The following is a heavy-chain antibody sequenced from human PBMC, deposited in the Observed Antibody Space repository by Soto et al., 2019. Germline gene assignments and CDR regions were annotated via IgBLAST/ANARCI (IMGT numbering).Heavy chain of an antibody. D-gene: IGHD2-2*01. CDR3: ARRLSGDIVVVPAAISGYYYGIDV. CDR2: IIPIFGTA. Sequence: VQLVQSGAEVKKPGSSVKVSCKASGGTFSSYAISWVRQAPGQGLEWMGGIIPIFGTANYAQKFQGRGTMTADESTSAVYMEMSSLRSQDTAVYYCARRLSGDIVVVPAAISGYYYGIDVWGQGTTVTVSS. J-gene: IGHJ6*02. V-gene: IGHV1-69*01. CDR1: GGTFSSYA.